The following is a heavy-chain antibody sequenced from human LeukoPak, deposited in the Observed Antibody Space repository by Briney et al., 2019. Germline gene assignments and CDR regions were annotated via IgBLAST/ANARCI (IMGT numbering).Heavy chain of an antibody. J-gene: IGHJ6*02. CDR2: VYSSGST. Sequence: SETLSLTCTVSGGSITGSYWSWIRQPPGKGLEWIGYVYSSGSTDYNPPLKSRVTISVDTSKNQFSLKLGSVTAADTAVYYCARDLDYDILTRIYYYAMDVWGQGTTVTVSS. V-gene: IGHV4-59*01. CDR1: GGSITGSY. D-gene: IGHD3-9*01. CDR3: ARDLDYDILTRIYYYAMDV.